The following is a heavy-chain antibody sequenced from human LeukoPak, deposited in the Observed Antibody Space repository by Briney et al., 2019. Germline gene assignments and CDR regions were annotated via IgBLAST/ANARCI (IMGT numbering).Heavy chain of an antibody. CDR2: ISWNSGSI. J-gene: IGHJ4*02. CDR1: GFTFDDYA. D-gene: IGHD6-19*01. CDR3: AKDAYSSGWFFDY. V-gene: IGHV3-9*01. Sequence: GRSLRLSCAASGFTFDDYAMHWVRQAPGKGLXXXSGISWNSGSIGYADSVKGRFTISRDNAKNSLYLQMNSLRAEDTALYYCAKDAYSSGWFFDYWGQGTLVTVSS.